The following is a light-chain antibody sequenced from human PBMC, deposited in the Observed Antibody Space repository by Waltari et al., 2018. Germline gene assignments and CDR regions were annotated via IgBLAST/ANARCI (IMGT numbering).Light chain of an antibody. J-gene: IGLJ1*01. CDR2: EVT. V-gene: IGLV2-23*02. Sequence: QSGLAQPASASGSPGQSITLTCPETSSDVGNYTLVSWYQQRPGKAPTLLIYEVTKRAPGTSDRFSASKSGNTASLSISGLQAQEDEADYYCCSYVGLGTYVFGTGTKVTV. CDR3: CSYVGLGTYV. CDR1: SSDVGNYTL.